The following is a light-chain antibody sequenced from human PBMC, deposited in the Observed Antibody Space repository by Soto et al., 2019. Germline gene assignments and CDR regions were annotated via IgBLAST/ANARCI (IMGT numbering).Light chain of an antibody. CDR3: QKDNSDSLRWT. CDR2: DAS. Sequence: DIQMTQSPSTLSASVGDRVTITCRASQSISSWLAWYQQKPGKAPKLLIYDASSLESGVPSRFSGCGSGTEFTVCISSRQPDDFATYYCQKDNSDSLRWTFGPGTKVDIK. V-gene: IGKV1-5*01. J-gene: IGKJ1*01. CDR1: QSISSW.